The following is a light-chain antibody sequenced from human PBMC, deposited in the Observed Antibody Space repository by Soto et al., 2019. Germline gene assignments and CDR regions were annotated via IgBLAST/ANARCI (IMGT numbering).Light chain of an antibody. CDR2: VNTDGSH. CDR1: SGHRTYG. Sequence: QLVLTQSPSASASLGASVTLTCTLSSGHRTYGIAWHQQQPDQGPRYLMKVNTDGSHNKGDGIPDRFSGSSSGAERYLTISSLQSEDEADYYCQTWGTGIRVFGGGTKLTVL. J-gene: IGLJ3*02. CDR3: QTWGTGIRV. V-gene: IGLV4-69*01.